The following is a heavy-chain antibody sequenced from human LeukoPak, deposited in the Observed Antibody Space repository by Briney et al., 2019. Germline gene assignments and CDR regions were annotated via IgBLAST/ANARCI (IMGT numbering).Heavy chain of an antibody. Sequence: SETLSLTCTVSGGSISSYYWTWIRQPPGKGLEWIGSLYYSGSTNYNPSLKSRVTISVDTSKNQFSLKLSSVTAADTAVYYCARMFRSSWYINWFDPWGQGTLVTVSS. CDR1: GGSISSYY. CDR3: ARMFRSSWYINWFDP. D-gene: IGHD6-13*01. CDR2: LYYSGST. J-gene: IGHJ5*02. V-gene: IGHV4-59*01.